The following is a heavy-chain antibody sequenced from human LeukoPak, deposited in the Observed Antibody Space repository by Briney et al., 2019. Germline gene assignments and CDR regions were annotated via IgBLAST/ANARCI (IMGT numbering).Heavy chain of an antibody. CDR1: GGSINNYY. Sequence: SETLSLTCTVSGGSINNYYWSWIRQPPGKGLEWIGNIYHSGSTNYTPSLKSRVTLSVDTSKNQFSLKLSSVTAADTAVYYCARSFNNWFDPWGQGTLVTVSS. CDR2: IYHSGST. J-gene: IGHJ5*02. V-gene: IGHV4-59*08. CDR3: ARSFNNWFDP.